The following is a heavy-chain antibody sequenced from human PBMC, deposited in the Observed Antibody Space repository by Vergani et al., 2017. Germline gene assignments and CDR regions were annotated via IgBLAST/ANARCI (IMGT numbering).Heavy chain of an antibody. V-gene: IGHV5-51*03. CDR1: GYSITNYW. J-gene: IGHJ5*02. D-gene: IGHD3-3*01. CDR2: IYAGDSDV. Sequence: EVQLVQSGAEVKKPGESLKISCQGSGYSITNYWIAWVRQRPGKGLEWMGIIYAGDSDVRYRPSFQGQVTMSVDKSLSTAYLQWSSLEASDTATYYCAKTHDFSSLYSAYNWFDPWGQGTQVTVSS. CDR3: AKTHDFSSLYSAYNWFDP.